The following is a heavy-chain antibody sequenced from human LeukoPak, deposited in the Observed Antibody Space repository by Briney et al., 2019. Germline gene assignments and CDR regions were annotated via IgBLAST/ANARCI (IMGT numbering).Heavy chain of an antibody. D-gene: IGHD3-22*01. CDR2: IYYSGST. CDR1: GGSISSYY. CDR3: ARVSTTYYYDSSGYYVDY. Sequence: PSETLSLTCTVSGGSISSYYWSWIRQPPGRGLEWIGYIYYSGSTNYNPSLKSRVTISVDTSKNQFSLKLSSVTAADTAVYYCARVSTTYYYDSSGYYVDYWGQGTLVTVSS. J-gene: IGHJ4*02. V-gene: IGHV4-59*01.